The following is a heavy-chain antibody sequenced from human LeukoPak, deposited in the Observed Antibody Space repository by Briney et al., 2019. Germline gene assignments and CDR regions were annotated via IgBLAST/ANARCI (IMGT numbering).Heavy chain of an antibody. CDR3: AKGNLYYYGSGSYIDY. Sequence: GGSLRLSCAASGFTFSSYGMHWVRQAPGKGLEWVAFIRYDGSNKYYADSVKGRFTISRNNSKNTLYLQMNSLRAEDTAVYYCAKGNLYYYGSGSYIDYWGQGTLVTVSS. J-gene: IGHJ4*02. V-gene: IGHV3-30*02. D-gene: IGHD3-10*01. CDR1: GFTFSSYG. CDR2: IRYDGSNK.